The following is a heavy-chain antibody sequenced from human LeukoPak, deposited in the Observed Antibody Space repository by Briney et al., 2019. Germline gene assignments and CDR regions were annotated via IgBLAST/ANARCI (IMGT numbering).Heavy chain of an antibody. V-gene: IGHV3-30*02. CDR2: IRYDGTSK. CDR1: GFTFSSSG. J-gene: IGHJ4*02. Sequence: QPGGSLRLSCAASGFTFSSSGMHWVRQAPGKGLEGVAFIRYDGTSKYYADSVKGRFTISRDNSKNTLYLLMNSLRAEDTAVYYCAKVSGVGSSWSPFDYWGQGTLVTVSS. CDR3: AKVSGVGSSWSPFDY. D-gene: IGHD6-13*01.